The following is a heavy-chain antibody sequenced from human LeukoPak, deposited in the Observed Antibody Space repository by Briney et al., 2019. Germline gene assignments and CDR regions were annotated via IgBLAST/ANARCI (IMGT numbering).Heavy chain of an antibody. V-gene: IGHV3-23*01. J-gene: IGHJ6*02. CDR2: ISGGGSAT. CDR3: AGGAGVYYYGMDV. CDR1: GFTFSNYG. Sequence: GGSLRLSCAASGFTFSNYGLSWVRQAPGQGLEWVSAISGGGSATYYADSVKGRFTISRDNSKITLFLQMNTLRADDTAVYYCAGGAGVYYYGMDVWGQGTSVTVSS.